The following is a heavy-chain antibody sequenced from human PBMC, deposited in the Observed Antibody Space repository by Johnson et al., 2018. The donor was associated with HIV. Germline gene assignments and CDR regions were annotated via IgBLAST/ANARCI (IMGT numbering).Heavy chain of an antibody. CDR1: GFKLYEYD. D-gene: IGHD3-16*01. J-gene: IGHJ3*02. V-gene: IGHV3-66*02. CDR3: ARGGRAKDAFDI. Sequence: MQLVESGGGVVQPGRSLRISCVASGFKLYEYDVSWVRQVPGKGLEWVSFIYDGGTTYYADSVKGRFTISRDNSKNTLYLQMNSLRAEDTALYYCARGGRAKDAFDIWGQGTMVTVSS. CDR2: IYDGGTT.